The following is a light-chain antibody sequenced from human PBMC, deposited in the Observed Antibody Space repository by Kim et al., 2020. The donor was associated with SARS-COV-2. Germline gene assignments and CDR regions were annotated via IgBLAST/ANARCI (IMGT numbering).Light chain of an antibody. CDR2: DAS. V-gene: IGKV3-11*01. Sequence: EIVLTQSPATLSLSPGDTATLSCRTSQTVSAYLAWYQQKPGQAPRLLIYDASNRATGVPARFSGSGSGTDFTLTIGSLEPEDFAIYYCQQRSNWPGTFGQGTKVDIK. CDR1: QTVSAY. J-gene: IGKJ1*01. CDR3: QQRSNWPGT.